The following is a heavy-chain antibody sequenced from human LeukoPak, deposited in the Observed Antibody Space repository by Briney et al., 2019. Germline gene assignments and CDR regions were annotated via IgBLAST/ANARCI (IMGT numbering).Heavy chain of an antibody. CDR3: ARESSGSYWG. V-gene: IGHV3-74*01. CDR1: GFIFSKHW. D-gene: IGHD3-10*01. J-gene: IGHJ4*02. Sequence: GGSLTFSCVASGFIFSKHWMHWVRQAPGKGLVWVSRLNLDGSTTSYADSVKGRFTISRDNAKNTLYLQMNSLRVDDTGVYYCARESSGSYWGWGQGTLVTVSS. CDR2: LNLDGSTT.